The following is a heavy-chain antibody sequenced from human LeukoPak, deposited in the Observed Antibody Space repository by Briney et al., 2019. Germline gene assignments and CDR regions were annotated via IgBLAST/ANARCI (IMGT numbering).Heavy chain of an antibody. CDR2: ISAYNGNT. V-gene: IGHV1-18*01. J-gene: IGHJ6*03. D-gene: IGHD1-1*01. CDR3: ARVSADDYYYYYYYMDV. Sequence: GASVKVSXKASGYTFTSYGISWMRQAPGQGLEWMGWISAYNGNTNYAQKLQGRVTMTTDTSTSTAYMELRSLRPDDTAVYYCARVSADDYYYYYYYMDVWGKGTTVTVSS. CDR1: GYTFTSYG.